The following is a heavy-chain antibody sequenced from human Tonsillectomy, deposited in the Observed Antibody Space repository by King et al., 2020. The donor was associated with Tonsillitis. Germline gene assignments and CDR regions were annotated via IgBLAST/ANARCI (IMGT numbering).Heavy chain of an antibody. CDR2: INWDGGST. V-gene: IGHV3-20*04. D-gene: IGHD3-16*02. CDR3: VTYDYVWGSYRYYFDY. CDR1: GFTFGDYG. Sequence: QLVQSGGGVIRPGGSLRLSCAASGFTFGDYGMSWVRQAPGKGLEWVSGINWDGGSTGYADSVKGRFTIARDNAKNSRYLQMNSLRAEDTALYYCVTYDYVWGSYRYYFDYWGQGTLVTVSS. J-gene: IGHJ4*02.